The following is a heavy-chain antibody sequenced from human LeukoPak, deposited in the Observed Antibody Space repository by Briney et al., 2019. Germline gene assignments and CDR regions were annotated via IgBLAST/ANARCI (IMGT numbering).Heavy chain of an antibody. CDR3: AREYYDILTGERWDAFDI. D-gene: IGHD3-9*01. Sequence: GGSLRLSCTTSGFIFSSYSMNWVRQAPGKGLEWVSSISSSSSYIYYADSVKGRFTTSRDNAKNSLYLQMNSLRAEDTAVYYCAREYYDILTGERWDAFDIWGQGTMVTVSS. V-gene: IGHV3-21*01. CDR1: GFIFSSYS. CDR2: ISSSSSYI. J-gene: IGHJ3*02.